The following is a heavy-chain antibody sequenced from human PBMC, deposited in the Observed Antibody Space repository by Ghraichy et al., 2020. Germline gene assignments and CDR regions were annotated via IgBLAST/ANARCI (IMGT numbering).Heavy chain of an antibody. Sequence: QTLSLTCAISGDSVSSTSAAWIWIRQSPSRGLEWLGRTYYRSKWYHDYAVSVKSRITINPDTSKNQFSLHLNSVTPEDTAVYYCARGRGDNNIWYWIDYWDQGTLVTVSS. V-gene: IGHV6-1*01. CDR1: GDSVSSTSAA. CDR3: ARGRGDNNIWYWIDY. CDR2: TYYRSKWYH. D-gene: IGHD6-13*01. J-gene: IGHJ4*02.